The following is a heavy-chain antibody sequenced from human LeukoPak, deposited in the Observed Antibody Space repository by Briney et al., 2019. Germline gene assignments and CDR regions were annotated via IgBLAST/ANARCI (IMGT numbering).Heavy chain of an antibody. CDR2: INHSGST. D-gene: IGHD3-10*01. Sequence: PSETLSLTCAVYGGSFSGYYWSWIRQPPGKGLEWIGEINHSGSTNYNPSLKSRVTISVDTSKNQFSLKLSSVTAADTAVYYCAKDDVLLWSLDVWGKGTTVTISS. CDR3: AKDDVLLWSLDV. J-gene: IGHJ6*04. V-gene: IGHV4-34*01. CDR1: GGSFSGYY.